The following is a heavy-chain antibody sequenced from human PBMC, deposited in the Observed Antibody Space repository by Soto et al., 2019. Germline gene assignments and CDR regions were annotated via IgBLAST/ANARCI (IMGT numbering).Heavy chain of an antibody. D-gene: IGHD3-10*01. CDR1: GYTFTSYD. V-gene: IGHV1-8*01. J-gene: IGHJ6*02. Sequence: ASVKFSCKASGYTFTSYDINWVRQATGQGLEWMGWMNPNSGNTGYAQKFQGRVTMTRNTSISTAYMELSSLRSEDTAVYYCARGLLGEFPYGMDVWGQGTTVTVSS. CDR2: MNPNSGNT. CDR3: ARGLLGEFPYGMDV.